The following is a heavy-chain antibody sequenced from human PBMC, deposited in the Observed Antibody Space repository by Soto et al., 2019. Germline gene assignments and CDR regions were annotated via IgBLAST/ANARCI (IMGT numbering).Heavy chain of an antibody. CDR3: ARAGEPPAGFDY. V-gene: IGHV3-21*01. CDR2: ISSSSSYI. Sequence: LRLSCAASGFTFSSYSMNWVRQAPGKGLEWVSSISSSSSYIYYADSAKGRFTISRDNAKNSLYLQMNSLRAEDTAVYYCARAGEPPAGFDYWGQGTLVTVSS. CDR1: GFTFSSYS. J-gene: IGHJ4*02. D-gene: IGHD1-1*01.